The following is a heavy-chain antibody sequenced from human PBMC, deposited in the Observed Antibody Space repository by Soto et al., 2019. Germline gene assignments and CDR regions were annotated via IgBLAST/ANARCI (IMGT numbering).Heavy chain of an antibody. Sequence: QVQLQESGPGLVKPSETLSLTCTVSGGSISSYYWSWIRQPPGKGLEWIGYIYYSGSTNYNPSLKSRVTISVDTSKNKFSLKLSSVTAADTAVYYCARDPYCSSTSCYGGWFDPWGQGTLVTVSS. CDR1: GGSISSYY. V-gene: IGHV4-59*01. CDR3: ARDPYCSSTSCYGGWFDP. CDR2: IYYSGST. J-gene: IGHJ5*02. D-gene: IGHD2-2*01.